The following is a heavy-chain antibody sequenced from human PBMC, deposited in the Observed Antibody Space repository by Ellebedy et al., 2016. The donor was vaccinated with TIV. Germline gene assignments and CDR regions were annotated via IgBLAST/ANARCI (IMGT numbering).Heavy chain of an antibody. V-gene: IGHV3-7*01. CDR3: ARGYYYDTSGYYSDFDF. D-gene: IGHD3-22*01. CDR2: IKQDGSEK. Sequence: ETLSLTCTVSGASMGTYYWNWVRQAPGKGLEWVANIKQDGSEKYYVDSVKGRFTISRDNARNSLYLQMNSLRAEDTAFYYCARGYYYDTSGYYSDFDFWGQGTLVTVSS. CDR1: GASMGTYY. J-gene: IGHJ4*02.